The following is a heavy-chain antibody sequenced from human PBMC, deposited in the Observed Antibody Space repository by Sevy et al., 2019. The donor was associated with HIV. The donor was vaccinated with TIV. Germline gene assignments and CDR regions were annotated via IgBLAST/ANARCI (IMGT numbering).Heavy chain of an antibody. CDR2: LSFVCGKI. V-gene: IGHV3-23*01. D-gene: IGHD2-8*01. J-gene: IGHJ4*02. CDR3: AREGCSRPHDY. CDR1: GFAFHEYS. Sequence: GGSLRLSCAASGFAFHEYSMSWIRQAPGKGLEWVATLSFVCGKINYADSVKGRFTNSRDNSKNSFYLQMDNLRVEDTALYYCAREGCSRPHDYWGQGTRVTVSS.